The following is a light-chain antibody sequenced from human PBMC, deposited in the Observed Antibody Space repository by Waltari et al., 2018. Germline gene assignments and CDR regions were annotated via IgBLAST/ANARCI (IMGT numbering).Light chain of an antibody. CDR3: QQYYTTPYT. Sequence: DVVMTQSPDSLTVSLGERATINCKSSQPILHTSNNEISLTWYQQKPGQPPRLLIYWASSRASGVPDRVSGSGSGTDFTLTISSLQAEDVAVYYCQQYYTTPYTFGQGTKLEIK. CDR1: QPILHTSNNEIS. V-gene: IGKV4-1*01. CDR2: WAS. J-gene: IGKJ2*01.